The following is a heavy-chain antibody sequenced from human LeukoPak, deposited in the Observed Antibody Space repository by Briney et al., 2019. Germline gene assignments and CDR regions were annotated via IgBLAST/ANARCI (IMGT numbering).Heavy chain of an antibody. CDR2: IIPIFGTA. D-gene: IGHD2-2*01. CDR3: ARPRPSWKEGDYYYYMDV. Sequence: ASVKVSCKASGYTFTSYDINWVRQAAGQGLEWMGGIIPIFGTANYAQKFQGRVTITADKSTSTAYMELSSLRSEDTAVYYCARPRPSWKEGDYYYYMDVWGKGTTVTDSS. CDR1: GYTFTSYD. J-gene: IGHJ6*03. V-gene: IGHV1-69*06.